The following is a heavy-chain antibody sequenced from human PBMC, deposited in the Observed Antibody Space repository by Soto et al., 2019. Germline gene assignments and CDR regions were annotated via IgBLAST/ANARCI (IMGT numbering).Heavy chain of an antibody. V-gene: IGHV1-69*13. CDR1: GGTFISCS. CDR2: IIPIFATA. Sequence: SVNVSCKSSGGTFISCSISWVRQAPGQGLEWMGGIIPIFATANYAQTFQGRVTITADESTSTAYMALSSLRSEDTAVYSCARAPQPVGATLSPPPWGQGTLVTVSS. J-gene: IGHJ5*02. D-gene: IGHD1-26*01. CDR3: ARAPQPVGATLSPPP.